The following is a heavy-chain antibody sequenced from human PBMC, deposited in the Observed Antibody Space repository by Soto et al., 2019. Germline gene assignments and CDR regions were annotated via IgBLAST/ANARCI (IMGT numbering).Heavy chain of an antibody. CDR1: GFTFSNAW. J-gene: IGHJ3*02. V-gene: IGHV3-15*01. CDR3: TTDRLVRGDITLLHAFDI. D-gene: IGHD3-10*01. Sequence: EVQLVESGGGLVKPGGSLRLSCAASGFTFSNAWMSWVRQAPGKGLEWVGRIKSKTDGGTTDYAAPVKGRFTISRDDSKNTLYLQMNSLQTEDTAVYYCTTDRLVRGDITLLHAFDIWGQGTMVTVSS. CDR2: IKSKTDGGTT.